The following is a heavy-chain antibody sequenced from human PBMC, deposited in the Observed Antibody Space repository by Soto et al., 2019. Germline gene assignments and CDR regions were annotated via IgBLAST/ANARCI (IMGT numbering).Heavy chain of an antibody. V-gene: IGHV3-7*01. CDR3: ARDYYKYYYDTSSSGYPYYFDY. Sequence: PGGSLRLSCAASGFTFSSCWMTWVRQAPGKGLEWVAHIKTNESEIDYVDSVKGRFTISRDNAKNSLYLQMNSLRDEDTAVYYCARDYYKYYYDTSSSGYPYYFDYWGQGTLVTVSS. D-gene: IGHD3-22*01. CDR1: GFTFSSCW. CDR2: IKTNESEI. J-gene: IGHJ4*02.